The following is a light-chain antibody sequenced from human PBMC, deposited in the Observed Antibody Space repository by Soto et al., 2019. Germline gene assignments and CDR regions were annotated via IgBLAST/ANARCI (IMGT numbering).Light chain of an antibody. V-gene: IGLV1-40*01. CDR2: GNS. CDR3: QSYDSSLSGLYV. Sequence: QSALTQPPSVSGAPGQRATISCTGSSSNIGAGYDVHWYQQLPGTAPKLLIYGNSNRPSGVPDRFSGSKSGTSASLAITGLQAEDEADYYCQSYDSSLSGLYVFGTGTKVTVL. J-gene: IGLJ1*01. CDR1: SSNIGAGYD.